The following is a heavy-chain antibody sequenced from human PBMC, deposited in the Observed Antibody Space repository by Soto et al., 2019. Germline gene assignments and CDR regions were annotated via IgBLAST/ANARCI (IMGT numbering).Heavy chain of an antibody. J-gene: IGHJ6*02. CDR1: GYTFTSYG. D-gene: IGHD2-2*01. Sequence: QVQLVQSGAGVKKPGASVKVSCKASGYTFTSYGISWVRQAPGQGLEWMGWISAYNGNTNYAQKLQGRVIMTTDTSTSTAYMELRSLRSDDTAVYYCARVRGDIVVVPAATPYYYYGMDVWGQGTTVTVSS. CDR2: ISAYNGNT. CDR3: ARVRGDIVVVPAATPYYYYGMDV. V-gene: IGHV1-18*01.